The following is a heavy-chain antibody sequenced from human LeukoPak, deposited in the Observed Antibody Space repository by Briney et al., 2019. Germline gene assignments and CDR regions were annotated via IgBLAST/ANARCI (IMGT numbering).Heavy chain of an antibody. D-gene: IGHD2-21*02. CDR1: GYTFTSYD. Sequence: GASVKVSCKASGYTFTSYDINWVRQATGQGLEWMGWMNPNSGNTGYAQKFQGRVTMTRNTSISTAYMELSSLRSADTAVYYCARRLAPVVVTASFDYWGQGTLVTVSS. J-gene: IGHJ4*02. V-gene: IGHV1-8*01. CDR2: MNPNSGNT. CDR3: ARRLAPVVVTASFDY.